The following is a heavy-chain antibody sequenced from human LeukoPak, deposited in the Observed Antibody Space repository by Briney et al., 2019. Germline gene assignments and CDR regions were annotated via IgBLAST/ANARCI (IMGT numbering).Heavy chain of an antibody. D-gene: IGHD3-22*01. CDR3: AREGYPNYYDSSGYSSVVDY. V-gene: IGHV4-61*02. Sequence: SETLSLTCAVSGGSISSGGYSWSWIRQPAGKGLEWIGRIYTSGSTNYNPSLKSRVTMSVDTSKNQFSLKLSSVTAADTAVYYCAREGYPNYYDSSGYSSVVDYWGQGTLVTVSS. CDR2: IYTSGST. J-gene: IGHJ4*02. CDR1: GGSISSGGYS.